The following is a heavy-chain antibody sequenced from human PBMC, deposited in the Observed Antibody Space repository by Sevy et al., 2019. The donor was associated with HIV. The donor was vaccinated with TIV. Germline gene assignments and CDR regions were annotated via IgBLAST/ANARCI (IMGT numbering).Heavy chain of an antibody. CDR2: ISSSGTST. D-gene: IGHD3-9*01. CDR3: AKDHDNNLFDP. J-gene: IGHJ5*02. Sequence: GGSLRLSCAASGFTFNIYAMTWVRQAPGKGLKWVSTISSSGTSTYYADSVKGRFTISRDNSKNTLYLQMNSLSAEDTAIYCCAKDHDNNLFDPWGQGTLVTVSS. V-gene: IGHV3-23*01. CDR1: GFTFNIYA.